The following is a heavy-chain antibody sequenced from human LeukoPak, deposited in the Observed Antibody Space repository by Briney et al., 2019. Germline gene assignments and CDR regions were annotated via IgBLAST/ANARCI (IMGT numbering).Heavy chain of an antibody. Sequence: GASVKVSCKASGDTFTSYGISWVRQAPGQGLEWMGWISAYHGNTNYAQKLQGRVTMTTDTSTSTAYTELRSLRSDDTAVYYCARGGGGWYWYVMGNWFDPWGQGTLVTVSS. D-gene: IGHD6-19*01. CDR1: GDTFTSYG. CDR2: ISAYHGNT. J-gene: IGHJ5*02. V-gene: IGHV1-18*01. CDR3: ARGGGGWYWYVMGNWFDP.